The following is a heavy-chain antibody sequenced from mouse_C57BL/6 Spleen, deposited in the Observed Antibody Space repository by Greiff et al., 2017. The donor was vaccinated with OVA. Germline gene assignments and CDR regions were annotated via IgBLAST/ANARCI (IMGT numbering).Heavy chain of an antibody. CDR2: IYPGDGDT. V-gene: IGHV1-82*01. CDR3: ARSVYYYGGSL. D-gene: IGHD1-1*01. J-gene: IGHJ2*01. Sequence: QVQLQQSGPELVKPGASVKISCKASGYAFSSSWMNWVKQRPGKGLEWIGRIYPGDGDTNYNGKFKGKATLTADKASSTAYMQLSSLTSEDSAVYFCARSVYYYGGSLWGQGTTLTVSS. CDR1: GYAFSSSW.